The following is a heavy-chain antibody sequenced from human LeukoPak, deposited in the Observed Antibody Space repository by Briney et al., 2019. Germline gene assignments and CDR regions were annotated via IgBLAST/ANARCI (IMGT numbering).Heavy chain of an antibody. CDR2: ISSSGSTI. V-gene: IGHV3-48*04. CDR3: ARGTPRRYFDWLSPPPFDY. D-gene: IGHD3-9*01. J-gene: IGHJ4*02. CDR1: GFTFSRYW. Sequence: GGSLRLSCAASGFTFSRYWMSWVRQAPGKGLEWVSYISSSGSTIYYADSVKGRFTISRDNAKNSLYLQMNSLRAEDTAVYYCARGTPRRYFDWLSPPPFDYWGQGTLVTVSS.